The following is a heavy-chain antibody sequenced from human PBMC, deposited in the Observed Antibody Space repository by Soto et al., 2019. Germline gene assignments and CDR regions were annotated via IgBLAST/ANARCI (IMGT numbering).Heavy chain of an antibody. CDR2: INHSGST. Sequence: QVQLQQWGAGLLKPSETLSLTCAVYGGSFSGYYWSWIRQPPGKGLEWIGEINHSGSTNYNPSLKSRVTISVDTSKNQFSLKLSSVTAADTAVYYCARGRHLYGMDVWGQGTTVTVSS. J-gene: IGHJ6*02. CDR3: ARGRHLYGMDV. CDR1: GGSFSGYY. V-gene: IGHV4-34*01.